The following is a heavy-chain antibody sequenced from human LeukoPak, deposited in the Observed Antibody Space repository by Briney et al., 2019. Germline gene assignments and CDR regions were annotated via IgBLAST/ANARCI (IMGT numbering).Heavy chain of an antibody. CDR1: GFTFDDYA. CDR2: ISWNSGSI. V-gene: IGHV3-9*01. CDR3: AKDRDDYGSGSYYNLPDI. J-gene: IGHJ3*02. D-gene: IGHD3-10*01. Sequence: GGSLRLSCAASGFTFDDYAMHWVRQAPGKGLEWVSGISWNSGSIGYADSVKGRFTISRDNAKNSLYLQMNSLRAEDTALYYCAKDRDDYGSGSYYNLPDIWAKGQWSPSLQ.